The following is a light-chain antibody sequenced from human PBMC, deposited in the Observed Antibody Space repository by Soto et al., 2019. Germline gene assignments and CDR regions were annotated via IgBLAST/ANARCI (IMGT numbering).Light chain of an antibody. Sequence: DTVMTQSPLSLPVTPGEPASISCKSSQSLLHSNGYNYVDRYVQKPGQSPQLLTSLASNRASGVPDRFSGSGSGTDFTLTISRVAAEDVGVYYCIQSLQAPPTFGQGTKVEIK. CDR2: LAS. CDR1: QSLLHSNGYNY. CDR3: IQSLQAPPT. J-gene: IGKJ1*01. V-gene: IGKV2-28*01.